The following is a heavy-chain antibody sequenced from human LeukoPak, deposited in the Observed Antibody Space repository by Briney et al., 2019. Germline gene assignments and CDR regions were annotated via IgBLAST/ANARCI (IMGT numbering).Heavy chain of an antibody. CDR1: GGSFSGYY. D-gene: IGHD2-2*02. Sequence: SETLSLTCAVYGGSFSGYYWSWIRQPPGKGLEWIGEINHSGSTNYNPSLKSRVTISVDTSKNQFSLKLSSVTAADTAVYYCASLVCSSTSCYTPGVNWFDPWGQGTLVTVSS. CDR3: ASLVCSSTSCYTPGVNWFDP. V-gene: IGHV4-34*01. CDR2: INHSGST. J-gene: IGHJ5*02.